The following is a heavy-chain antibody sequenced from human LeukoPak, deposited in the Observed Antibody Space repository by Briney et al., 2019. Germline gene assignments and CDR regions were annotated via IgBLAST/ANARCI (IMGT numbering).Heavy chain of an antibody. D-gene: IGHD4-17*01. Sequence: SETLSLTCTVSGGSISSSSYYWGWIRQPPGKGLEWIGSIYYSGSTYYNPSLKSRVTISVDTSKNQFSLKLSSVTAADTAVYYCARDGYGDYPNWFDPWGQGTLVTVSS. CDR3: ARDGYGDYPNWFDP. J-gene: IGHJ5*02. V-gene: IGHV4-39*07. CDR2: IYYSGST. CDR1: GGSISSSSYY.